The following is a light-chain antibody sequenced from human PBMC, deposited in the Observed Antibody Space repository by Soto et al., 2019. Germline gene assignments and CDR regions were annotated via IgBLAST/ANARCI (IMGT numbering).Light chain of an antibody. Sequence: QAVVTQEPSLTVSPGGTVTLTCGSSTGAVTSGHYPYWFQQKPGQAPRTLICDTSIKQSWTPARFSGSLLGGKAALTLSGAQPEDEAEYHCLLSYGGDRVFGGGTKLTVL. CDR2: DTS. CDR1: TGAVTSGHY. CDR3: LLSYGGDRV. J-gene: IGLJ3*02. V-gene: IGLV7-46*01.